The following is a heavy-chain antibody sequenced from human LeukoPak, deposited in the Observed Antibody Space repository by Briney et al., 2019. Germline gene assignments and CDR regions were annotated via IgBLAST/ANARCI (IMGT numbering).Heavy chain of an antibody. CDR3: AKEPYYDFWSGYYDY. D-gene: IGHD3-3*01. Sequence: ASVKVSCKASGYTFTSYGISWVRQAPGQGLEWMGWISAYNGNTNYAQKLQGRVTMTTDTSTSTAYMELRSLRAEDTAVYYCAKEPYYDFWSGYYDYWGQETLVTVSS. CDR2: ISAYNGNT. CDR1: GYTFTSYG. V-gene: IGHV1-18*01. J-gene: IGHJ4*02.